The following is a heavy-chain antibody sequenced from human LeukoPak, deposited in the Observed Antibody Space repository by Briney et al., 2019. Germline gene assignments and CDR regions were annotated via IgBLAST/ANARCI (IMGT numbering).Heavy chain of an antibody. J-gene: IGHJ6*02. Sequence: GGSLRLSCAASGFTFSDYYMSWIRQAPGKGLEWVSYIGSSGSTIYYADSVKGRFTISRDNAKNSLYLQMNSLRAEDTAVYYCARETTPPYCSSTSCYIYYYYYGMDVWGQGTTVTVSS. CDR3: ARETTPPYCSSTSCYIYYYYYGMDV. D-gene: IGHD2-2*02. CDR2: IGSSGSTI. V-gene: IGHV3-11*01. CDR1: GFTFSDYY.